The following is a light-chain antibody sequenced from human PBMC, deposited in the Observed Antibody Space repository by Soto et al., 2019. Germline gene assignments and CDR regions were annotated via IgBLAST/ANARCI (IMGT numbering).Light chain of an antibody. V-gene: IGKV4-1*01. Sequence: EMVITQARGSLAESQVETPTTYSKSSQSVLYSSNNKNYLAWCQQKPGEPPKLLICWAPTRESGVPDRFSGSGSGTDFTLTISSLQAEDVALYYCQQYYSIPYPFGQGTRLEI. CDR1: QSVLYSSNNKNY. CDR3: QQYYSIPYP. J-gene: IGKJ5*01. CDR2: WAP.